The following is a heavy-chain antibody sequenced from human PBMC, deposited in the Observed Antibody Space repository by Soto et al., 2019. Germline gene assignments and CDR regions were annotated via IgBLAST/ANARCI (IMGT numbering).Heavy chain of an antibody. CDR3: ASSHTATVTPNKYYYYYGMDV. D-gene: IGHD4-17*01. CDR1: GGTFSSYA. CDR2: IIPIFGTA. J-gene: IGHJ6*02. Sequence: GASVKVSCKASGGTFSSYAISWVRQAPGQGLEWMGGIIPIFGTANYAQKFQGRVTITADESTSTAYMELSSLRSEDTAVYYCASSHTATVTPNKYYYYYGMDVWGQGTTVTVSS. V-gene: IGHV1-69*13.